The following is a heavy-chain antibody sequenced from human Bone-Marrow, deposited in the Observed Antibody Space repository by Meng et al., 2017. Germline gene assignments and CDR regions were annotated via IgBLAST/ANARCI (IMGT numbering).Heavy chain of an antibody. J-gene: IGHJ4*02. V-gene: IGHV3-30*07. Sequence: GESLKISCAASGFTFSSYAMHWVRQAPGKGLEWVAVISYDGSNKYYADSVKGRFTISRDNSKNTLYLQMNSLRAEDTAVYYCAKDPYPYSSSSYFDYWGQGTLVTVSS. CDR3: AKDPYPYSSSSYFDY. CDR2: ISYDGSNK. D-gene: IGHD6-6*01. CDR1: GFTFSSYA.